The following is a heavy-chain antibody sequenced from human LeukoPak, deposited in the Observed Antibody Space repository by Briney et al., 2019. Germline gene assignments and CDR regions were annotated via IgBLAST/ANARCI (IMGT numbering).Heavy chain of an antibody. CDR1: GFTFDNYG. CDR3: AKAPYSGSYYEY. J-gene: IGHJ4*02. V-gene: IGHV3-30*02. CDR2: IRYDGSNK. D-gene: IGHD1-26*01. Sequence: PGGSLRLSCAASGFTFDNYGMHWVRQAPGKGLEWVAFIRYDGSNKYYADSVKGRFTISRDNSKNTLYLQMNSLRAEDTAVYYCAKAPYSGSYYEYWGQGTLVTVSS.